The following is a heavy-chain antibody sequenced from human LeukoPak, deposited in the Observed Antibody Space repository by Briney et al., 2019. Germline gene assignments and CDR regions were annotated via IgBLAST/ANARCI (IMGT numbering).Heavy chain of an antibody. CDR1: GFFFNTYW. CDR2: VNSDGTNT. Sequence: QPGGSLRLSCAASGFFFNTYWMHWVRQAPGKGLVWVSRVNSDGTNTNYGDSVQGRFTVSRDNAKNTLYLQMNSLRAEDTAVYYCAKDNPVLHYWGQGTLVTVSS. V-gene: IGHV3-74*01. D-gene: IGHD2-15*01. J-gene: IGHJ4*02. CDR3: AKDNPVLHY.